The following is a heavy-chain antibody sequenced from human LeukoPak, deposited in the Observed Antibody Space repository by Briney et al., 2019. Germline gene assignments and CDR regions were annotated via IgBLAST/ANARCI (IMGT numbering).Heavy chain of an antibody. J-gene: IGHJ6*02. Sequence: GGSLRFSCAASGFTFSSYGMHWVRQAPGKGLEWVAVIWYDGSNKYYADSVKGRFTISRDNSKNTLYLQMNSLRAEDTAVYYCARDLRSPRGYYYYGMDVWGQGTTVTVSS. V-gene: IGHV3-33*01. CDR3: ARDLRSPRGYYYYGMDV. CDR2: IWYDGSNK. D-gene: IGHD3-10*01. CDR1: GFTFSSYG.